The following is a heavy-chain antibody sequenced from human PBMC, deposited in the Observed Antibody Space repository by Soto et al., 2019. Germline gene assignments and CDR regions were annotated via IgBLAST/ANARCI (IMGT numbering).Heavy chain of an antibody. V-gene: IGHV3-30*18. CDR1: GFTFSSYG. CDR3: AKESPDFDY. Sequence: GGSLRLSCAASGFTFSSYGMHWVRQAPGKGLEWVAVISYDGSNKYYADSVKGRFTIARDNSKNTLYLQMNSLRAEDTAVYYCAKESPDFDYWGQGTLVTVSS. J-gene: IGHJ4*02. CDR2: ISYDGSNK.